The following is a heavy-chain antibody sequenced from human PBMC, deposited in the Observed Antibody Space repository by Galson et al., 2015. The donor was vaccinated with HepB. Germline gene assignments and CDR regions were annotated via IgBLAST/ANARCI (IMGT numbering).Heavy chain of an antibody. D-gene: IGHD1-26*01. Sequence: SLRLSCAASGFTFSNYGMSWVRQAPGKGLECVAAISRAGDTSDYAESVKGRLTVSRDSSKSTLYLQMNGLRAEDTARYYCVRGTIAPDYWAQGTLVTVSS. V-gene: IGHV3-23*01. CDR2: ISRAGDTS. J-gene: IGHJ4*02. CDR1: GFTFSNYG. CDR3: VRGTIAPDY.